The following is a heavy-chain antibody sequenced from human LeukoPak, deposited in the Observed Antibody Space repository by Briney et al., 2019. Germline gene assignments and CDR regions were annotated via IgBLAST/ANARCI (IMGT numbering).Heavy chain of an antibody. CDR3: ARGRGYSYGKGEFFDY. CDR1: GYTFTSYD. V-gene: IGHV1-8*01. J-gene: IGHJ4*02. D-gene: IGHD5-18*01. CDR2: MNPNSGNT. Sequence: ASVKVSCKASGYTFTSYDINWVRQATGQGLEWMGWMNPNSGNTGYAQKFQGRVTMTRNTSISTAYMELSSLRSEDTAVYYCARGRGYSYGKGEFFDYWGLGTLVTVSS.